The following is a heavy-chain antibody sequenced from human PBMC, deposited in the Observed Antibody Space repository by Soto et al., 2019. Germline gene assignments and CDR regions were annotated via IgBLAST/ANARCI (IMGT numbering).Heavy chain of an antibody. Sequence: GGSLRLSCAASGFTFDDYAMHWVRQAPGKGLEWVSGISWNSGSIGYADSVKGRFTISRDNAKNSLYLQMNSLRAEDTALYYCAKGGVVAATTIDYWGQGTLVIGSS. V-gene: IGHV3-9*01. CDR1: GFTFDDYA. D-gene: IGHD2-15*01. CDR3: AKGGVVAATTIDY. CDR2: ISWNSGSI. J-gene: IGHJ4*02.